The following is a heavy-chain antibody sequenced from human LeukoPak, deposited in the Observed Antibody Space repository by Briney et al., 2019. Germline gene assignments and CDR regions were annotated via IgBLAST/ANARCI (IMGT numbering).Heavy chain of an antibody. V-gene: IGHV4-34*01. D-gene: IGHD3-22*01. CDR2: GST. J-gene: IGHJ4*02. CDR3: ARGGLPVTMIVVVIPYYFDY. Sequence: GSTNYNPSLKSRLTISVDTSKNQFSLKLSSVTAADTAVYYCARGGLPVTMIVVVIPYYFDYWGQGTLVTVSS.